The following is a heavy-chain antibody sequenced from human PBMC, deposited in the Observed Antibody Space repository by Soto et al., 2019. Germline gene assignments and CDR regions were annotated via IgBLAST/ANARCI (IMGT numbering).Heavy chain of an antibody. CDR2: ISSSSSYI. Sequence: GGSLRLSCAASGFTFSSYSMNWVRQAPGKGLEWVSSISSSSSYIYYADSVKGRFTISRDNAKNSLYLQMNSLRAEDTAVYYCARVVGYSGYGTHFDYWGQGTLVTVSS. J-gene: IGHJ4*02. D-gene: IGHD5-12*01. V-gene: IGHV3-21*01. CDR3: ARVVGYSGYGTHFDY. CDR1: GFTFSSYS.